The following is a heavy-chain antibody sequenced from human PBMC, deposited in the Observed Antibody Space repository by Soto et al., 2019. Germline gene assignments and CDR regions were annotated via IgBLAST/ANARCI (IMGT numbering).Heavy chain of an antibody. CDR2: VSGSGGTT. J-gene: IGHJ6*03. Sequence: VGSLRLSCAASGFTFKDYAMGGVRQAPGKGLEWVSVVSGSGGTTYYADSVKGRFTISRDNSKSTVYLQMYGLRAEDTAVYYCAKSGARGYYYYHYMDVWGKGTTVTVSS. CDR1: GFTFKDYA. D-gene: IGHD4-17*01. CDR3: AKSGARGYYYYHYMDV. V-gene: IGHV3-23*01.